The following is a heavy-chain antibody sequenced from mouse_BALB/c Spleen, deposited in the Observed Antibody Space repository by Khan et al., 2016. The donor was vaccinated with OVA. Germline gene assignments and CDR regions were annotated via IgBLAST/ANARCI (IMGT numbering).Heavy chain of an antibody. J-gene: IGHJ3*01. D-gene: IGHD2-2*01. CDR1: GYTFTSYY. CDR3: SRSGYGSFAY. Sequence: QVHVKQSGAELVTPGASVRLSCKASGYTFTSYYLYWVKQRPGQGLEWIGDINPNNGGTNFNEKFKNKATLTVDKSSSTAYIQLNSLTSVDSAVYYCSRSGYGSFAYWGQGTLVTVSA. CDR2: INPNNGGT. V-gene: IGHV1S81*02.